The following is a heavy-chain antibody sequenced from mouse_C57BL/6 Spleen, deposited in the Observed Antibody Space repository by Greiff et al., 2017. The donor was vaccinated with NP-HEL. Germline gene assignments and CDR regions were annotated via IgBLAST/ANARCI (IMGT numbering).Heavy chain of an antibody. Sequence: QVQLQQSGPGLVQPSQSLSITCTVSGFSLTSYGVHWVRQSPGKGLEWLGVIWSGGSTDYNAAFISRLSISKDNSKSQVFFKMNSLQADDTAIYYCARLITTVVARDYYAMDYWGQGTSVTVSS. CDR2: IWSGGST. CDR1: GFSLTSYG. J-gene: IGHJ4*01. V-gene: IGHV2-2*01. D-gene: IGHD1-1*01. CDR3: ARLITTVVARDYYAMDY.